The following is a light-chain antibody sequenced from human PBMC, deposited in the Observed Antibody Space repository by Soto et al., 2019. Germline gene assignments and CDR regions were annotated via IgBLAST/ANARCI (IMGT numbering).Light chain of an antibody. Sequence: HSALTQPSSVSGSPGQSIIISCTGTLRDVGGYNYVSWYQQYPGKSPKLLIYEVTHRPSGVSNRFSGSKSGNTASLTISGLQAEDEADYYCSSYTISNTLPFVFGTGTKVTV. CDR2: EVT. V-gene: IGLV2-14*03. CDR3: SSYTISNTLPFV. CDR1: LRDVGGYNY. J-gene: IGLJ1*01.